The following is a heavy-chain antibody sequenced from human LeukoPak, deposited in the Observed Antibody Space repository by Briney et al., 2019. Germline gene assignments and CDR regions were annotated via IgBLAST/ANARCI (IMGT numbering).Heavy chain of an antibody. Sequence: PGGSLRLSCAASGFTFSSYAMSWVRQAPGKGLEWVSAISGSGGSTYYADSVKGRFTISRDNSKNTLYLQMNSLRAEDTAVYYCAKDPSSGSPTPGWFDPWGQGTLVTVSS. CDR3: AKDPSSGSPTPGWFDP. CDR1: GFTFSSYA. CDR2: ISGSGGST. V-gene: IGHV3-23*01. D-gene: IGHD1-26*01. J-gene: IGHJ5*02.